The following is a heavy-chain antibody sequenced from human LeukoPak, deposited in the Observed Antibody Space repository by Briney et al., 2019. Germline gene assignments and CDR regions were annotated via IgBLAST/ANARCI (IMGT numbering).Heavy chain of an antibody. CDR2: ISYSGST. J-gene: IGHJ4*02. CDR1: GGSVSNGSYY. CDR3: ARGSGSFDY. Sequence: PSETLSLTCTVSGGSVSNGSYYWSWIRQPPGKGLEWIGHISYSGSTNYNPFLKSRVTMSVVTSKNHFSLRLSSVTAADTAVYYCARGSGSFDYWGQGTLVTVSS. V-gene: IGHV4-61*03. D-gene: IGHD3-10*01.